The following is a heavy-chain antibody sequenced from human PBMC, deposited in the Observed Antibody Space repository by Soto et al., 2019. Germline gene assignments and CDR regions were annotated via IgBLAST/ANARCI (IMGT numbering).Heavy chain of an antibody. V-gene: IGHV4-61*08. CDR3: ARGTSPLSYYDY. Sequence: WETLSLTCTVSGGSIRSGGYYWTWIRQHPGKGLEWIGYIYYSGSTNYNPSLKSRVTISVDTSKNQFSLKLTSVTAADTAVYYCARGTSPLSYYDYWGQGTLVTVSS. CDR2: IYYSGST. CDR1: GGSIRSGGYY. J-gene: IGHJ4*02.